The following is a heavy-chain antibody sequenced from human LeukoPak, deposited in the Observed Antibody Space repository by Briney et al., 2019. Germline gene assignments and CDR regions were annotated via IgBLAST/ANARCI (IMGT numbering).Heavy chain of an antibody. Sequence: PSQTLSLTCTVSGGSISSGGYYWSWIRQHPGKGLEWIGYIYYSGSTYYNPSLKSRVTISVDTSKNQFSLKLSSVTAADTAVYYCAKDVFTIFGPRGPCCAFDIWGQGTMVTVSS. D-gene: IGHD3-3*01. CDR3: AKDVFTIFGPRGPCCAFDI. CDR1: GGSISSGGYY. V-gene: IGHV4-31*03. J-gene: IGHJ3*02. CDR2: IYYSGST.